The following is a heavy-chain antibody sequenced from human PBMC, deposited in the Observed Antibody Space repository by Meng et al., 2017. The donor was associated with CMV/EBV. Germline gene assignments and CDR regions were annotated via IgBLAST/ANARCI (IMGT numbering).Heavy chain of an antibody. CDR2: ISAYNGNT. CDR1: GYTFTSYG. CDR3: ARDLDLRPWFDP. V-gene: IGHV1-18*01. J-gene: IGHJ5*02. D-gene: IGHD1-7*01. Sequence: ASVKVSCKASGYTFTSYGNSWVRQAPGQGLEWMGWISAYNGNTNYAQKLQGRVTMTTDTSTSTAYMDLRSRRSDDTAVYYCARDLDLRPWFDPWRQGTLVTVSS.